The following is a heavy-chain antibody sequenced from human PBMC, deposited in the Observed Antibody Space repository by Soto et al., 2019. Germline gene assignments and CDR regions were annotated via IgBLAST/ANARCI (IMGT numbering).Heavy chain of an antibody. Sequence: SETLSLTSAVSGGSISSSNWWSWVRQPPGKGLAWIGEIYHSGSTNYNPSLKSRVTISVDKSKNQFALNLSSVTAADTAVYYCARRTYYYGSGSFYFDYWGQGTLVTVSS. CDR2: IYHSGST. D-gene: IGHD3-10*01. CDR3: ARRTYYYGSGSFYFDY. CDR1: GGSISSSNW. V-gene: IGHV4-4*02. J-gene: IGHJ4*02.